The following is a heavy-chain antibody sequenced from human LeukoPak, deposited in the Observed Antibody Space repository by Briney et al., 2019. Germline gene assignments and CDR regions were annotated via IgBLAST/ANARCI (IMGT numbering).Heavy chain of an antibody. CDR2: IMPLFNTA. Sequence: SVKVSCKASGGTFSSYSITWVRQAPGQGLEWIGGIMPLFNTANYAQQFQGRVTITTDESTSTAYMELSSLRFEDTAMYYCARVDRYHYYLDVWGKGTTVTVSS. V-gene: IGHV1-69*05. J-gene: IGHJ6*03. CDR3: ARVDRYHYYLDV. CDR1: GGTFSSYS.